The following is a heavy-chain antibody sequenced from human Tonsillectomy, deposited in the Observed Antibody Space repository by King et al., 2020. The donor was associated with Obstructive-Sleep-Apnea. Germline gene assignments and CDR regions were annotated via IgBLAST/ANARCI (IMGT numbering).Heavy chain of an antibody. Sequence: LQLQESGPGLVKPSETLSLTCTVSGGSISSSSYYWGWIRQPPGKGLEWIGSIYYSGSTYYNPSLKSRVTISVDTSKNQFSLKLSSVTAADTAVYYCAREEIGYYDSSGPIGYWGQGTLVTVSS. CDR3: AREEIGYYDSSGPIGY. CDR1: GGSISSSSYY. V-gene: IGHV4-39*07. D-gene: IGHD3-22*01. CDR2: IYYSGST. J-gene: IGHJ4*02.